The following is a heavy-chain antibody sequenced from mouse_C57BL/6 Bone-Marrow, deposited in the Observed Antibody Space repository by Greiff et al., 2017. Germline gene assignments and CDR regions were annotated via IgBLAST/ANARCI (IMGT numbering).Heavy chain of an antibody. J-gene: IGHJ4*01. CDR1: VISLTSYG. V-gene: IGHV2-6-1*01. CDR2: IWSDGST. Sequence: QVQLKESAPCLVASSQSLSIKCTIPVISLTSYGVHWPRSPPGKGLEWPLVIWSDGSTTYNSALKSRLSISKDNSKSQVFLKMNSLQTDHTAMYYCARHLDDYPYAMDYWGQGASGTDST. D-gene: IGHD2-4*01. CDR3: ARHLDDYPYAMDY.